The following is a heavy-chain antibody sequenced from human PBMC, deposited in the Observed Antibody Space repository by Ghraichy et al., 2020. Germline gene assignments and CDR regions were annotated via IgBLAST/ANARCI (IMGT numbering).Heavy chain of an antibody. CDR2: INPGGGGT. D-gene: IGHD7-27*01. CDR3: ARDLVTGDSYYYYGLDD. CDR1: GYTFSDYY. Sequence: ASVKVSCKASGYTFSDYYIHWVRQAPGQGLEWMGWINPGGGGTNYAQKFQGRVTMTRDTSITTAYMELRRLRSDDTAVYYCARDLVTGDSYYYYGLDDGGRGTTVTAS. V-gene: IGHV1-2*02. J-gene: IGHJ6*02.